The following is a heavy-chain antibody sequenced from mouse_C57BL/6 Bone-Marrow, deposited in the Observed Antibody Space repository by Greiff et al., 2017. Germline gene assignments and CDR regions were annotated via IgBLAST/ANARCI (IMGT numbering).Heavy chain of an antibody. CDR3: ARASLTKGVAY. Sequence: QVQLQQPGAELVRPGTSVKLSCKASGYTFTSYWMHWVKQRPGQGLEWIGVSDPSYSYTNYNQKFKGKATFTVDTSSSTAYMQLSSLTSEDSAVYYCARASLTKGVAYWGQGTLVTVSA. CDR2: SDPSYSYT. CDR1: GYTFTSYW. D-gene: IGHD1-1*01. J-gene: IGHJ3*01. V-gene: IGHV1-59*01.